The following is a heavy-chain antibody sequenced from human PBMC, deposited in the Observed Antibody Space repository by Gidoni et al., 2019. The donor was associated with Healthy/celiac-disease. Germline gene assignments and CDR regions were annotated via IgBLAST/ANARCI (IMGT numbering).Heavy chain of an antibody. V-gene: IGHV4-34*01. Sequence: TNYNPSLKSRVTISVDTSKNQFSLKLSSVTAADTAVYYCARGTRYDFWSGYYRVWYYFDYWGQGTLVTVSS. CDR3: ARGTRYDFWSGYYRVWYYFDY. D-gene: IGHD3-3*01. CDR2: T. J-gene: IGHJ4*02.